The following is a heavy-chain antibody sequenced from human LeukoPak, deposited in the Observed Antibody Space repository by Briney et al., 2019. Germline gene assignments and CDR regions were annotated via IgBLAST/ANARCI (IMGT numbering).Heavy chain of an antibody. CDR2: FSHGGNT. V-gene: IGHV4-34*01. Sequence: SETLSLTCAVYGGSFSGYHWTWIRQPPGKGLQWIGEFSHGGNTKYNPSLKSRVTISLGTANNHFSLKLSSVTAADRAVYYCAAFRTTGYYMDVWAKGTTVTISS. CDR3: AAFRTTGYYMDV. J-gene: IGHJ6*03. CDR1: GGSFSGYH. D-gene: IGHD4-17*01.